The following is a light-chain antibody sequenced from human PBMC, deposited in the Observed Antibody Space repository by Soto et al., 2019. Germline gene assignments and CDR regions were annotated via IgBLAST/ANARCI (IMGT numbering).Light chain of an antibody. CDR2: DVS. CDR3: NSYTSNNTYV. V-gene: IGLV2-14*03. Sequence: SVLTQPASVAGSPGQAITISCSGTNSDVGAFNYVSWYQQHPGKAPKLMIDDVSNRPSGVSNRFSGSKSGNTASLTISGLRAEDEADYYCNSYTSNNTYVFGTGTKVTVL. CDR1: NSDVGAFNY. J-gene: IGLJ1*01.